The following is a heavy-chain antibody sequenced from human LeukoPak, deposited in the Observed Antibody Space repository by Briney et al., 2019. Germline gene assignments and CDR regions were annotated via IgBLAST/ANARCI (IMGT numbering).Heavy chain of an antibody. Sequence: ASVKVSCKASGYTFTSYGISWVRQAPGQGLEWMGWISAYNGNTNYAQKLQGRVTMTTDTSTSTAYMELRSLRSDDTAVYYCARAGGYCSSTSCYLDGDYWGQGTLVTVSS. J-gene: IGHJ4*02. D-gene: IGHD2-2*01. CDR3: ARAGGYCSSTSCYLDGDY. CDR1: GYTFTSYG. CDR2: ISAYNGNT. V-gene: IGHV1-18*01.